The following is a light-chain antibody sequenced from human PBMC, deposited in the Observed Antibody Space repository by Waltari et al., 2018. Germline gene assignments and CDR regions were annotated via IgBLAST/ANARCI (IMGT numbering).Light chain of an antibody. CDR3: QQYDGNSRT. J-gene: IGKJ1*01. CDR2: KAS. Sequence: DIQMTQSPSTLSASVGDRVTITCRASQSLNNWLAWYQQKPGKAPKLLVYKASTLKNGVPSRLSGSGSGAEFTLTISSLQPDDVATYYCQQYDGNSRTFGQGTKVEIK. V-gene: IGKV1-5*03. CDR1: QSLNNW.